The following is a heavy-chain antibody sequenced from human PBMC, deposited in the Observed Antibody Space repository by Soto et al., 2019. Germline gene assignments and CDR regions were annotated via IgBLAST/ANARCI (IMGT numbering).Heavy chain of an antibody. CDR2: INQDGSGT. CDR3: ARSSGWYRLDC. Sequence: GGSLRLSCTASGFTFGDYAMSWFRQAPGKGLEWVANINQDGSGTYYVDSVKGRFTISRDNAENPLSLRMNSLRAEDTAVYYCARSSGWYRLDCWGQGTLVTVSS. D-gene: IGHD6-19*01. J-gene: IGHJ4*02. CDR1: GFTFGDYA. V-gene: IGHV3-7*04.